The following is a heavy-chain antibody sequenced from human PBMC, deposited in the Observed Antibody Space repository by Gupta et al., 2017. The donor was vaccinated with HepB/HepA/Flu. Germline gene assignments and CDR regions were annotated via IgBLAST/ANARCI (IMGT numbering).Heavy chain of an antibody. Sequence: QVQVVESGGGVVQPGRSVRLSCAGSGFSLRSYALHWVRQAPGKGLEWVALISYDGNNVYYADSVKGRFTISKDHFKKTLYLQMNSLRAEDTAVYYCAKDQGGFGELLGHDHWGQGTLVTVSS. CDR3: AKDQGGFGELLGHDH. J-gene: IGHJ4*02. D-gene: IGHD3-10*01. CDR2: ISYDGNNV. V-gene: IGHV3-30*18. CDR1: GFSLRSYA.